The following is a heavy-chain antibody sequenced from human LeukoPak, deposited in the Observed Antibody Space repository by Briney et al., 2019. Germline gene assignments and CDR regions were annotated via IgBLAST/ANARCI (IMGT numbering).Heavy chain of an antibody. D-gene: IGHD6-19*01. J-gene: IGHJ5*02. Sequence: SVKASCKASGGTFNSYAISWVRQAPGQGLEWMGRIIPILGIANYAQKFQGRPTITPDKSTSTAYMELSSLRSVDTAVYYCAREAYSSGWSTSPNWFDPWGQGTLVTVSS. CDR3: AREAYSSGWSTSPNWFDP. CDR1: GGTFNSYA. CDR2: IIPILGIA. V-gene: IGHV1-69*04.